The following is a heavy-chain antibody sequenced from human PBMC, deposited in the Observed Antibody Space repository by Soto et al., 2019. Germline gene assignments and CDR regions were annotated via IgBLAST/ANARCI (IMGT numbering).Heavy chain of an antibody. D-gene: IGHD2-2*01. Sequence: QVQLQQWGAGLLKPSETLSLTCAVYGGSFSGYYWSWIRQPPGKGLEWIGEINHSGSTNYNPSLKSRVTISVDTCKNQFSLKLSSVTAADTAVYYCARGRCSSTSCYFDYWGQGTLVTVSS. J-gene: IGHJ4*02. CDR3: ARGRCSSTSCYFDY. CDR1: GGSFSGYY. CDR2: INHSGST. V-gene: IGHV4-34*01.